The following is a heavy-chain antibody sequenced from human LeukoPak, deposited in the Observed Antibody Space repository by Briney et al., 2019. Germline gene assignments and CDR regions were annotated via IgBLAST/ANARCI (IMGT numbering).Heavy chain of an antibody. CDR3: ARVAAYSSGWLNY. J-gene: IGHJ4*02. CDR1: GYTFTGYY. Sequence: ASVKVSCKASGYTFTGYYMHWVRQAPGQGLEWMGRINPNSGSTNYAQKFQGRVTMTRDTSISTAYMELSRLRSDDTAVYYCARVAAYSSGWLNYWGQGTLVTVSS. CDR2: INPNSGST. D-gene: IGHD6-19*01. V-gene: IGHV1-2*06.